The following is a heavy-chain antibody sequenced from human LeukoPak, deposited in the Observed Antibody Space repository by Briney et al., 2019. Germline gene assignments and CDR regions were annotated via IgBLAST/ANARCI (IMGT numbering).Heavy chain of an antibody. V-gene: IGHV4-39*07. D-gene: IGHD3-22*01. J-gene: IGHJ4*02. CDR2: VYYSGTT. Sequence: SETLSLTCTVSGGSISNTLYYWAWIRQPPGKGLEWIGSVYYSGTTHYLASLKSRVTISVDTSKNQFSLNLTSVTAADTAVYYCARDLMGRRYYYDSTGYAHFDYWGQGILVTVSS. CDR1: GGSISNTLYY. CDR3: ARDLMGRRYYYDSTGYAHFDY.